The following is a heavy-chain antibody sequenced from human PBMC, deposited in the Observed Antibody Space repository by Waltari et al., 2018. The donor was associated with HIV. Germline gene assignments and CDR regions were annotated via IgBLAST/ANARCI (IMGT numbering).Heavy chain of an antibody. V-gene: IGHV5-10-1*01. D-gene: IGHD3-10*01. CDR1: GYSFTIYW. CDR2: IDPSDSYT. Sequence: EVQLVQSGAEVKRPGESLRISCKGSGYSFTIYWISWVRQMPGKGLEWMGRIDPSDSYTNYSPSFQGHVTISADKSISTAYLQWSSLKASDTAMYYCAKLRSGSYDWFDPWGQGTLVTVSS. CDR3: AKLRSGSYDWFDP. J-gene: IGHJ5*02.